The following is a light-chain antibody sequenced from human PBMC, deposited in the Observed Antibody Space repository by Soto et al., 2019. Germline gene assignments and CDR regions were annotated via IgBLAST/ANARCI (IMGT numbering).Light chain of an antibody. J-gene: IGKJ1*01. CDR1: QSISSW. Sequence: DIQMTQSPSTLSASVGDRVTITCRASQSISSWLAWYQQKPEKAPKLLIYAASSLQSGVTSRFSVSGSGTEFTLTISSLQPEDCATNYCLQQNSYPWTFGQGTKVDIK. V-gene: IGKV1-5*01. CDR3: LQQNSYPWT. CDR2: AAS.